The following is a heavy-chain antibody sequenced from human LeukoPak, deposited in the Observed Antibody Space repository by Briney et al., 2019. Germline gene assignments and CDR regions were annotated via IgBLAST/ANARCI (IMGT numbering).Heavy chain of an antibody. J-gene: IGHJ4*02. V-gene: IGHV3-23*01. D-gene: IGHD3-9*01. CDR3: AKWGDYDIMTGYDYSDY. CDR1: GFTFISYA. CDR2: ISGSGGST. Sequence: GGSLRLSCAASGFTFISYAMSWARQAPGKGLEWVSAISGSGGSTYYADTVKGRFTISIDNSKDTLYLQMNSLRAADTAVYYCAKWGDYDIMTGYDYSDYWGQGTLVTVSS.